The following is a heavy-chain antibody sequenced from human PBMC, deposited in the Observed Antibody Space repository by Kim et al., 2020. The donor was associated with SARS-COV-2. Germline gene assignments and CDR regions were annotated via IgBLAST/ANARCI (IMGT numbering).Heavy chain of an antibody. J-gene: IGHJ4*02. V-gene: IGHV7-4-1*02. CDR3: ARGRGYFDY. CDR2: NP. Sequence: NPTYAQGFTGRFVFSLDTSVSTAYLQISSLKAEDTAVYYCARGRGYFDYWGQGTLVTVSS.